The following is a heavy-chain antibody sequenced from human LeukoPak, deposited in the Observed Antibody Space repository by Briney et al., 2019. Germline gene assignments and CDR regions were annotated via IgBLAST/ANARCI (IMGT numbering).Heavy chain of an antibody. J-gene: IGHJ4*02. CDR3: ARGRITATLHFDY. CDR1: GYTFTAYY. Sequence: ASVKVSCKASGYTFTAYYIHWVRQAPGQGLEWMGWINPNSDGTHYAQKFQGRVTMTRDTSISTAYMDLSRLRSDDTAVYYCARGRITATLHFDYWGQGTLVTVSS. D-gene: IGHD1-7*01. CDR2: INPNSDGT. V-gene: IGHV1-2*02.